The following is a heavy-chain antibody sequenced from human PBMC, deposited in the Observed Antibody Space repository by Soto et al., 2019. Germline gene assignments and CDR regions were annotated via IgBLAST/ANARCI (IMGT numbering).Heavy chain of an antibody. CDR2: ISYDGSIK. D-gene: IGHD5-18*01. CDR3: ARDLSGYGYDY. CDR1: GFTFSSYA. V-gene: IGHV3-30*04. Sequence: SLRLSCADSGFTFSSYAMHLVRQAPGKGLEWVAIISYDGSIKYYADSVKGRFTISRDNSKNTLYLQMNSLRAEDTAVYYCARDLSGYGYDYWGQGTLVTVSS. J-gene: IGHJ4*02.